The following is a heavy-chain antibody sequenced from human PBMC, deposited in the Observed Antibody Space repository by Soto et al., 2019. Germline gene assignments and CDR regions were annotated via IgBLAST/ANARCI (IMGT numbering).Heavy chain of an antibody. CDR1: GFTFSSYG. D-gene: IGHD4-17*01. CDR3: AKSGDYVGGAFDI. V-gene: IGHV3-30*18. J-gene: IGHJ3*02. Sequence: QVQLVESGGGVVQPGRCLRLSCAASGFTFSSYGMHWVRQAPGKGLEWVAVISYDGSNKYYADSVKGRFTISRDNSKNTLYLQMNILRAEDTAVYYCAKSGDYVGGAFDIWGQGTMVTVSS. CDR2: ISYDGSNK.